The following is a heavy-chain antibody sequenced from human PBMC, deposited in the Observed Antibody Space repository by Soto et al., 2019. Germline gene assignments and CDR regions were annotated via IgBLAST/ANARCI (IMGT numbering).Heavy chain of an antibody. Sequence: PSETLSLTCNVSGFSISIGFYWGWVRQPPGKGLEWIGAIYHSGTTYFNPSLKSRVTMAIDTSKNQFSLSLASVAAADTAMYYCARGMNPQDYWGQGTLVTVSS. J-gene: IGHJ4*02. D-gene: IGHD6-13*01. CDR2: IYHSGTT. CDR1: GFSISIGFY. V-gene: IGHV4-38-2*02. CDR3: ARGMNPQDY.